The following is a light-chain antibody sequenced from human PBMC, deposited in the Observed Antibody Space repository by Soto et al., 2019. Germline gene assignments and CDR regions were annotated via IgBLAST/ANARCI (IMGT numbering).Light chain of an antibody. J-gene: IGKJ1*01. V-gene: IGKV1-39*01. CDR2: GAS. CDR3: QHYNSYSEA. CDR1: QNIGMS. Sequence: DIQMTQSPSSLSASVGDRVAITCRAGQNIGMSLNWFQQKPGKAPKLLIYGASALQTGVPTRFSGSGSGTDFTLTITSLQPDDFATYYCQHYNSYSEAFGQGTKVELK.